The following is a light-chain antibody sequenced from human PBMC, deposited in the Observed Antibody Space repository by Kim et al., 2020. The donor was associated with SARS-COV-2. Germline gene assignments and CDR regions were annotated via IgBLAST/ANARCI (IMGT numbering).Light chain of an antibody. V-gene: IGLV3-19*01. Sequence: ALGQTVRLTCQGDSRSNYYATWYQQRPGQAPVLVLYGKYNRPSGIPDRFSGSASGNTASLTITGAQAEDEADYYCNSRDSSGDHVVFGGGTKLTVL. CDR1: SRSNYY. CDR3: NSRDSSGDHVV. J-gene: IGLJ3*02. CDR2: GKY.